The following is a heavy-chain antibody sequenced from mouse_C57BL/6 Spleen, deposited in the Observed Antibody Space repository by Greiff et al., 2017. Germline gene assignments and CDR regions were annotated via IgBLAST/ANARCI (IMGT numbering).Heavy chain of an antibody. CDR3: AREAPFDY. CDR1: GYTFTSYW. CDR2: IDPSDSYT. J-gene: IGHJ2*01. Sequence: VQLQQPGAELVMPGASVKLSCKASGYTFTSYWMHWVKQRPGQGLEWIGEIDPSDSYTNYNQKFKGKSTLTVDKSSSTAYMQLSSLTSEDSAVYYCAREAPFDYWGQGTTLTVSS. V-gene: IGHV1-69*01.